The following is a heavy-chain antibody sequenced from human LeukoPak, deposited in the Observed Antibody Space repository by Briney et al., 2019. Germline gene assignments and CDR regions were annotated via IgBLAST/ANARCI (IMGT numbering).Heavy chain of an antibody. CDR3: ARDPSSGWYLKGWFDP. CDR1: GFTFSSHS. CDR2: ISSSSNYI. D-gene: IGHD6-19*01. V-gene: IGHV3-21*01. J-gene: IGHJ5*02. Sequence: GGSLRLSCAAPGFTFSSHSMNWVRQAPGKGLEWVSSISSSSNYIYYADSVKGRFTISRDNAKNSLYLQMTRLRAEDTAVYYCARDPSSGWYLKGWFDPWGQGTLVTVSS.